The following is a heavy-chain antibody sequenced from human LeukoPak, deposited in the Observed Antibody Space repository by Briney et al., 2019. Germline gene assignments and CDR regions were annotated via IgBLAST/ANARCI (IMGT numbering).Heavy chain of an antibody. Sequence: GRSLRLSCAASRFTFSSYSMNWVRQAPGKGLEWVSSISSSSYYIYYADSVKGRFTISRDNAKNSLYLQMNSLRAEDTAVYYRATALSSGWSTAPFDYWGQGTLVTVSS. J-gene: IGHJ4*02. V-gene: IGHV3-21*01. CDR2: ISSSSYYI. CDR3: ATALSSGWSTAPFDY. D-gene: IGHD6-19*01. CDR1: RFTFSSYS.